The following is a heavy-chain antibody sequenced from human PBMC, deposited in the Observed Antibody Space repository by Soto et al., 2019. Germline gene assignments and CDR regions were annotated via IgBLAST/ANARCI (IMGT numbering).Heavy chain of an antibody. CDR3: ARGREPPNLAY. V-gene: IGHV4-34*01. Sequence: QVQLQQWGAGLLKPSETLSLTCAVYGGSFSGYYWSWIRQPPGKGLEWMGEINHSGSTNYNPSLKSRVTISVDTSKNQFSLKLSSVTAADTAVYYCARGREPPNLAYWGQGTLVTVSS. CDR1: GGSFSGYY. CDR2: INHSGST. J-gene: IGHJ4*02.